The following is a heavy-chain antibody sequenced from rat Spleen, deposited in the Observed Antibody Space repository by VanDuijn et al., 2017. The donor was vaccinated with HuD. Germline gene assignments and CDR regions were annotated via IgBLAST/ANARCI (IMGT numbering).Heavy chain of an antibody. CDR3: ASQYYYDGYYRDY. J-gene: IGHJ2*01. CDR2: IWGDGST. D-gene: IGHD1-12*03. Sequence: QVHLKESGPGLVQPSQTLSLTCTVSGFSLSRHGVIWVRQPPGKGLEWMGVIWGDGSTDYSSALKSRLSISRDTSKSQVFLKMNSLQTDDTAIYFCASQYYYDGYYRDYWGQGVMVTVSS. V-gene: IGHV2-13*01. CDR1: GFSLSRHG.